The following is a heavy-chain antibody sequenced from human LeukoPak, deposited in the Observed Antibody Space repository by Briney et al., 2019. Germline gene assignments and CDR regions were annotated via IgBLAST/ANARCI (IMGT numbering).Heavy chain of an antibody. V-gene: IGHV4-34*01. Sequence: PSETLSLTCAVYGGSFSGYYWSWIRQPPGKGLEWIGEINHSGSIKRNPSLKSRVTISVDTSKNQFSLKLSSVTAADTAVYYCARGRYNWNSWRYNWFDPWGQGTLVTVSS. CDR1: GGSFSGYY. CDR2: INHSGSI. CDR3: ARGRYNWNSWRYNWFDP. J-gene: IGHJ5*02. D-gene: IGHD1-7*01.